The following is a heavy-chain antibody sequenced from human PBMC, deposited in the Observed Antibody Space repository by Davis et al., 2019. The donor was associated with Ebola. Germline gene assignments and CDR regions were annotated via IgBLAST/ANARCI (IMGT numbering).Heavy chain of an antibody. CDR3: AREDIVVVVAATQPDQYYYGMDV. CDR2: IIPIFGTA. V-gene: IGHV1-69*13. Sequence: SVKVSCKASGGTFSSYAISWVRQAPGQGLEWMGGIIPIFGTANYAQKFQGRVTITADESTSTAYMELSSLRSEDTAVYYCAREDIVVVVAATQPDQYYYGMDVWGQGTTVTVSS. J-gene: IGHJ6*02. D-gene: IGHD2-15*01. CDR1: GGTFSSYA.